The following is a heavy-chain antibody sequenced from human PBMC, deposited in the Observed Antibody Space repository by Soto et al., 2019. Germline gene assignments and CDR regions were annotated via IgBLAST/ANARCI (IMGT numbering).Heavy chain of an antibody. D-gene: IGHD3-16*01. Sequence: QVQLVQSGPEVKKTGSSMKVSCKASGGPFRGYGVNWVRQAPGQGLEWIGGIIPNLGAPNYAQKFQGRVSTTADEVTSTGYMELKGLRSDDTAVYYCATPARDFYGPFYQHSGLDVWGQGTRLTVSS. J-gene: IGHJ6*02. CDR3: ATPARDFYGPFYQHSGLDV. V-gene: IGHV1-69*01. CDR2: IIPNLGAP. CDR1: GGPFRGYG.